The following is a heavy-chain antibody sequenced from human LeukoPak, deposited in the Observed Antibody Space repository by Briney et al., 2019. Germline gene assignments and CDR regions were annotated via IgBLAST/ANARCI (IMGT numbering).Heavy chain of an antibody. V-gene: IGHV1-69*13. J-gene: IGHJ3*02. CDR2: IIPIFGTA. CDR1: GGTFSSYA. D-gene: IGHD3-22*01. Sequence: GASVKVSCKASGGTFSSYAISWVRQAPGQGLEWMGGIIPIFGTANYAQKFQGRVTITADESTSTAYMELSSLGSEDTAVYYCARPYYDSSGYYSLDAFDIWGQGTMVTVSS. CDR3: ARPYYDSSGYYSLDAFDI.